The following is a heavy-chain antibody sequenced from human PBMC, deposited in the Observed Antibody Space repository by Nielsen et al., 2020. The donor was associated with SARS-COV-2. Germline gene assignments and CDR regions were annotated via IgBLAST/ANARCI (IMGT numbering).Heavy chain of an antibody. CDR1: GGSISSGDYY. Sequence: SETLSLTCTVSGGSISSGDYYWSWIRQHPGKGLEWIGYIYYSGSTYYNPSLKSRVTISVDTSKNQFSLKLSSVTAADTAVYYCARDALGYCSSTSCEEAFDIWGQGTMVTVSS. CDR3: ARDALGYCSSTSCEEAFDI. D-gene: IGHD2-2*01. J-gene: IGHJ3*02. V-gene: IGHV4-31*03. CDR2: IYYSGST.